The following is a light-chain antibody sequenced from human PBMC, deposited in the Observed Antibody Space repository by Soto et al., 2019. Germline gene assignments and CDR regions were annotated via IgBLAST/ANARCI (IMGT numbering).Light chain of an antibody. J-gene: IGLJ2*01. CDR1: SGSVSTSYY. Sequence: QAVVTQEPSFSVSPGGTVTLTCGLSSGSVSTSYYPSWYQQTPGQAPRTLIYSTNTRSSGVPDRFSGSILGNKAALTITGAQADDESDNYCVLYMGSGIGVFGGGTQLTVL. CDR2: STN. CDR3: VLYMGSGIGV. V-gene: IGLV8-61*01.